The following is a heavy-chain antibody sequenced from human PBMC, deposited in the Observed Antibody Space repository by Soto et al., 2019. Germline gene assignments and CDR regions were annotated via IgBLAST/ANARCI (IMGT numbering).Heavy chain of an antibody. CDR1: GGSLGSYY. V-gene: IGHV4-59*01. J-gene: IGHJ6*02. CDR2: VSYTGRA. Sequence: PSETLSLTCTVSGGSLGSYYWSWIRQPPGKGLDWNGYVSYTGRANYNASLKSRVSISLDTSDYQFALKLSSVTAADTAVYYCARDGDGRMTTNPYYYNGMDVWGPGTTVTVSS. CDR3: ARDGDGRMTTNPYYYNGMDV. D-gene: IGHD4-4*01.